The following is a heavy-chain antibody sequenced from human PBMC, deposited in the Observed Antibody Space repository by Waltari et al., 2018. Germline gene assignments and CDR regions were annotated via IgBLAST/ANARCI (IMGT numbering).Heavy chain of an antibody. CDR3: AKSLGDTYGRYPMDY. D-gene: IGHD3-10*01. CDR1: GFTFSGYT. CDR2: IRGRCGDT. J-gene: IGHJ4*02. V-gene: IGHV3-23*01. Sequence: EVQLLESGGGLVQPGGSLRLSCAASGFTFSGYTMTGVRQAPGKGLECVSTIRGRCGDTYYADSVKGRFTISRDNSRNTLYPQMNPLRAGDTAVYYCAKSLGDTYGRYPMDYWGQGTLVTVSS.